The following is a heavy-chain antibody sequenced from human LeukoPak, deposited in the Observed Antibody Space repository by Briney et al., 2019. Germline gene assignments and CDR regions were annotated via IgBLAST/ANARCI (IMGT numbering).Heavy chain of an antibody. J-gene: IGHJ4*02. V-gene: IGHV4-34*01. CDR3: ARRRDSGYDI. CDR1: GGSFSGYY. D-gene: IGHD5-12*01. Sequence: PSETLSLTCAVYGGSFSGYYWSWIRHPPGKGLEWIGEINHSGSINYNPSLKSRVTISVDTSKNQFSLKLSSVTAADTAVYYCARRRDSGYDIWGQGTLVTVSS. CDR2: INHSGSI.